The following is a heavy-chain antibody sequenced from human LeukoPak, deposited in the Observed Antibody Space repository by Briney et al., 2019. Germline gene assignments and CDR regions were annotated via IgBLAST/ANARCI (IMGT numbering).Heavy chain of an antibody. CDR3: ARDRRYGYYFDY. J-gene: IGHJ4*02. Sequence: GGSLRLSCAASGFTFSYYAMHWVRQAPGKGLEWVAVISYDGSNKYYADFVKGRFTISRDNSKNTLYLQMNSLRAEDTAVYYCARDRRYGYYFDYWGQGILVTVSS. CDR1: GFTFSYYA. V-gene: IGHV3-30*04. D-gene: IGHD5-18*01. CDR2: ISYDGSNK.